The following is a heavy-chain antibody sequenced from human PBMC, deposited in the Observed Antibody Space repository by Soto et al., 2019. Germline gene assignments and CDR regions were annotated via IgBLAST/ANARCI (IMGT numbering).Heavy chain of an antibody. CDR2: ISSSSSYI. CDR1: GFTFSSYS. Sequence: PVGPLRLSCAASGFTFSSYSMNWVRQAPGKGLEWVSSISSSSSYIYYADSVKGRFTISRDNAKNSLYLQMNSLRAEDTAVYYCARGHSSRKRNYYGMDVWGQGTTVTVSS. V-gene: IGHV3-21*01. D-gene: IGHD6-13*01. CDR3: ARGHSSRKRNYYGMDV. J-gene: IGHJ6*02.